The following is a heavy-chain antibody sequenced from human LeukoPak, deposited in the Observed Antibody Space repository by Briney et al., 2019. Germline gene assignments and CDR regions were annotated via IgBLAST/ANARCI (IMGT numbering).Heavy chain of an antibody. CDR2: ISSSSSTI. V-gene: IGHV3-48*02. CDR3: ARGSVRGAKPLFLDY. J-gene: IGHJ4*02. Sequence: PGGSLRLSCAASGFTFSSYSMNWVRQAPGKGLEWVSYISSSSSTIYYADSVEGRFTISRDNAKNSLYLQMNSLRDEDTAVYYCARGSVRGAKPLFLDYWGQGTLVTVSS. CDR1: GFTFSSYS. D-gene: IGHD3-10*01.